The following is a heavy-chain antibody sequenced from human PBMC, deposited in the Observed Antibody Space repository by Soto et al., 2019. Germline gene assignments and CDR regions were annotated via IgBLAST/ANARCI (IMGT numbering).Heavy chain of an antibody. V-gene: IGHV3-23*01. CDR3: ARNTMIVVVITYGMDV. Sequence: EVQLLESGGGLVQPGGSLRLSCAASGFTFSSYAMSWVRQAPGKGLEWVSAISGSGGSTYYADSVKGRFTISRDNSKNTLYLQMNSLRAEDTAVYYCARNTMIVVVITYGMDVWGQGTTVTVSS. CDR1: GFTFSSYA. CDR2: ISGSGGST. J-gene: IGHJ6*02. D-gene: IGHD3-22*01.